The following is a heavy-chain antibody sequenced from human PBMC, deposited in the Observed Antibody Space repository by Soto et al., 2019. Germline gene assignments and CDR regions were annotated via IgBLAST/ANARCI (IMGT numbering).Heavy chain of an antibody. Sequence: SETLSLTCTVSGCSISSGDYSWSWVLHSPGKGLEWIGHIYNSGITYYNPSLKSRVVISIDTSRNQFSLRLNSLTAADRAVYFCARGVTVFGLVSRFWCDLRGQRTFVIVSS. J-gene: IGHJ4*02. CDR3: ARGVTVFGLVSRFWCDL. D-gene: IGHD3-3*01. CDR1: GCSISSGDYS. V-gene: IGHV4-30-4*01. CDR2: IYNSGIT.